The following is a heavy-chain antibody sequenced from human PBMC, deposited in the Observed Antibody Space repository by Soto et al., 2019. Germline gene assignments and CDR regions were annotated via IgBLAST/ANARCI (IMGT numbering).Heavy chain of an antibody. CDR1: GFTFSKAW. CDR3: ATDSTGRNY. D-gene: IGHD2-2*01. J-gene: IGHJ4*02. CDR2: IKSNTEGGTT. V-gene: IGHV3-15*07. Sequence: PGGSLRLSCAASGFTFSKAWMTWVRQAPGKGLEWVGRIKSNTEGGTTDYAAPVTGRFTISRDDSQDTLYLEMSSLKTEDTAVYYCATDSTGRNYWGQGALVTVSS.